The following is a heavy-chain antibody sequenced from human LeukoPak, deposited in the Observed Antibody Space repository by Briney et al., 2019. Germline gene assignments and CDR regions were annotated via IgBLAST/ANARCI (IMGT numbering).Heavy chain of an antibody. D-gene: IGHD6-6*01. Sequence: SVKVSCKIYGDAPNTYAITWVRQAHGQGLEWMGEVIPVVDTTNYAPNFQGRVTITSDESTSTAYMEMTRLTSEDTAVYYCARGLGSSSLGFDYWGQGTLVTVSS. V-gene: IGHV1-69*01. J-gene: IGHJ4*02. CDR1: GDAPNTYA. CDR3: ARGLGSSSLGFDY. CDR2: VIPVVDTT.